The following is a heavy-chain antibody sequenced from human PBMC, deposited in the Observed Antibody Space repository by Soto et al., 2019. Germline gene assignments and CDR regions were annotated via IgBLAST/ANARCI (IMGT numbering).Heavy chain of an antibody. CDR1: GFTFSSYG. CDR3: AKNPGYNSGWYSIDY. V-gene: IGHV3-30*18. Sequence: GGSLRLSCAASGFTFSSYGMHWVRQAPGKGLEWVAVIKSDGSNKYYTDSVKGRFTISRDNSKNTLYLQMNNLRAEDTAVYYCAKNPGYNSGWYSIDYWGQGTLVTVSS. D-gene: IGHD6-19*01. J-gene: IGHJ4*02. CDR2: IKSDGSNK.